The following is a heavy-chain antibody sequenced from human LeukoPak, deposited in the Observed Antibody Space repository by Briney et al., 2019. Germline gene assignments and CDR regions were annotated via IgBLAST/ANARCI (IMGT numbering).Heavy chain of an antibody. Sequence: GGSLRLSCAASGFTFSSYSMNGVRQAPGKGLEWVSSISSSSSYIYYADSVKGRFTISRDNSKNTLYLQMNSLRAEDTAVYYCAKDRRAGSYDYWGQGTLVTVSS. CDR2: ISSSSSYI. CDR3: AKDRRAGSYDY. CDR1: GFTFSSYS. J-gene: IGHJ4*02. D-gene: IGHD3-10*01. V-gene: IGHV3-21*04.